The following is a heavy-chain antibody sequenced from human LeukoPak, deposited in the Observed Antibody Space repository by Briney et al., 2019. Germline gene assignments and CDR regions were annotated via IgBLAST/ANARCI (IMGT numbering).Heavy chain of an antibody. CDR3: ARSGTVTVTGTKFNYFDY. CDR1: GGSISSSTYY. CDR2: IYYSGST. J-gene: IGHJ4*02. V-gene: IGHV4-39*01. D-gene: IGHD4-17*01. Sequence: PSETLSLTCTVSGGSISSSTYYWGWIRQPPGKALEWIGSIYYSGSTHYNPSLKSRLTISVDTSKNQFSLKVTAVTAADTAVYFCARSGTVTVTGTKFNYFDYWGQGTLVTVSS.